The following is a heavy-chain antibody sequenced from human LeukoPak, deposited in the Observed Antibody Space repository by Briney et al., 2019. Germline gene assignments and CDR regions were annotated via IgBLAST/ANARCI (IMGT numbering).Heavy chain of an antibody. CDR1: GYTFTSYA. J-gene: IGHJ6*04. CDR3: ARGPEELYGDYGDGMDV. CDR2: INAGNGNT. D-gene: IGHD4-17*01. Sequence: ASVKVSCKASGYTFTSYAMHWVRQAPGQRLEWMGWINAGNGNTKYSQKFQGRVTITRDTSASTAYMELSSLRSEDTAVYYCARGPEELYGDYGDGMDVGGKGTTATVS. V-gene: IGHV1-3*01.